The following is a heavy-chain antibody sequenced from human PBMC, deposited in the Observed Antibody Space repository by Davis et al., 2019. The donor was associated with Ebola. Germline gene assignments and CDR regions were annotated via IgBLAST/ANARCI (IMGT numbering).Heavy chain of an antibody. CDR2: IIPIFGTA. CDR3: ARDSVDYYDSSGPPPY. CDR1: GYTFTSYA. V-gene: IGHV1-69*13. D-gene: IGHD3-22*01. J-gene: IGHJ4*02. Sequence: SVKVSCKASGYTFTSYAMHWVRQAPGQRLEWMGGIIPIFGTANYAQKFQGRVTITADVSTSTAYMDLSNLRSEDTAVYYCARDSVDYYDSSGPPPYWGQGTLVIVSS.